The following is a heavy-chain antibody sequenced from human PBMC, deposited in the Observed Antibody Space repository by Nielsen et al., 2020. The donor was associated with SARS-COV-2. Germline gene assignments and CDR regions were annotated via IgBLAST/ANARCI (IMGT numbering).Heavy chain of an antibody. Sequence: ASVKVSCKASGYTFTSYAMHWVRQAPGQRLEWMGWINADNGNTKYSQKFQGRVTITRDTSASTAYMELSSLRSEDTAVYYCAREPGYSSSWYGAGAFDYWGQGTLVTVSS. J-gene: IGHJ4*02. D-gene: IGHD6-13*01. CDR1: GYTFTSYA. CDR3: AREPGYSSSWYGAGAFDY. V-gene: IGHV1-3*01. CDR2: INADNGNT.